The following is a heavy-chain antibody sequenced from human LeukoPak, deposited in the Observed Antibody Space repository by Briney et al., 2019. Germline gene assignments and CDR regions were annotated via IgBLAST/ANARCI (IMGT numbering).Heavy chain of an antibody. D-gene: IGHD6-19*01. CDR2: IYPGDSDT. J-gene: IGHJ6*03. CDR3: ARRAAAVAGSPPYYYYYYMDV. Sequence: GESLKISCKGSGYRFTSYWIGWVRQMPGKGLEWMGIIYPGDSDTRYSPSFQGQVTISADKSISTAYLQWSSLKASDTAMYYCARRAAAVAGSPPYYYYYYMDVWGKGTTVTISS. V-gene: IGHV5-51*01. CDR1: GYRFTSYW.